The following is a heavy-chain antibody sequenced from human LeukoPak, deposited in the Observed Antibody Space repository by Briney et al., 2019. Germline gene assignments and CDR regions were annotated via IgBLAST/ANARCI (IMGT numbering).Heavy chain of an antibody. CDR2: ISYDGSNK. CDR1: GLTFSSYG. CDR3: AKEEVGATTGDY. V-gene: IGHV3-30*18. Sequence: GGSLRLSCAASGLTFSSYGMHWVRQAPGKGLEWVAVISYDGSNKYYADSVKGRFTISRDNSKNTLYLQMNSLRAEDTAVYYCAKEEVGATTGDYWGQGTLVTVSS. D-gene: IGHD1-26*01. J-gene: IGHJ4*02.